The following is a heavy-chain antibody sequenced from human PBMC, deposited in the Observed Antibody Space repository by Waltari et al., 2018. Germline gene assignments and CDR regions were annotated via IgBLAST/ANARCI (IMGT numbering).Heavy chain of an antibody. D-gene: IGHD6-19*01. Sequence: QLQLQESGPGLVKPSETLSLTCTVSGGSISSSSYYWGWIRQPPGKGLAWIGSIYYSGSTYYNPSLKSRVTISVDTSKNQFSLKLSSVTAADTAVYYCARLEAVAGITINYWGQGTLVTVSS. CDR2: IYYSGST. J-gene: IGHJ4*02. CDR1: GGSISSSSYY. CDR3: ARLEAVAGITINY. V-gene: IGHV4-39*01.